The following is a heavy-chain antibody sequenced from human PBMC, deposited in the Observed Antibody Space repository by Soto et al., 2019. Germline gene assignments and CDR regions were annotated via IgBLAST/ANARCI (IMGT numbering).Heavy chain of an antibody. D-gene: IGHD3-22*01. CDR3: ARDGVPTYYYDNSGYYKNWFDP. V-gene: IGHV4-31*03. Sequence: SETLSLTCTVSCGSISSGGYYWNWIRQHPGKGLEWIGYIYYSGSTYYNPSLKSRVTISVDTSKNQFSLKLSSVTAADTAVYYCARDGVPTYYYDNSGYYKNWFDPWGQGTLVTVSS. CDR2: IYYSGST. J-gene: IGHJ5*02. CDR1: CGSISSGGYY.